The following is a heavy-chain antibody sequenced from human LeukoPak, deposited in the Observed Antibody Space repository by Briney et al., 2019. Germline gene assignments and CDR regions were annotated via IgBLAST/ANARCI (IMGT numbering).Heavy chain of an antibody. J-gene: IGHJ2*01. Sequence: GRSLRLSCTASGFTLSSFGMHWVRQAPGKGLEWVAVISDDGSNTYYADSVKGRFTISGDNSKNTLYLQLNSLRTEDTAVYYCAKDADTATIIYWYFDLWGRGTRVSVSS. CDR2: ISDDGSNT. CDR1: GFTLSSFG. D-gene: IGHD5-18*01. CDR3: AKDADTATIIYWYFDL. V-gene: IGHV3-30*18.